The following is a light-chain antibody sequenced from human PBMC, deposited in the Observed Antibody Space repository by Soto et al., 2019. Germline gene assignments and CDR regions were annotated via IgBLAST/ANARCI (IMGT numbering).Light chain of an antibody. CDR2: EVS. Sequence: QSALTQPASVSGSPGQSITISCTGTSSDVGGYNYVSWYQQHPGKAPKLMIYEVSTRPSGVSNRFSCSKSGNTASLTISGLQAEDEADYYCSSYTSSSTPFVFGTGTKLTVL. V-gene: IGLV2-14*01. CDR1: SSDVGGYNY. CDR3: SSYTSSSTPFV. J-gene: IGLJ1*01.